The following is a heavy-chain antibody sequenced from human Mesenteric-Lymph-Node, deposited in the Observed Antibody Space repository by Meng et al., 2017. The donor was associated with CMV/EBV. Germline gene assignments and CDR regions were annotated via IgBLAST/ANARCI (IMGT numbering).Heavy chain of an antibody. Sequence: GGSLRLSCAASGFTFSSYAMHWVRQAPGKGLEWVAVISYDGSNKYYADSVKGRFTISRDNSKNTLYLQMNSLRAEDTAVYYCARGRDYDFWSGYYQYYYYYGMDVWGQGTTVTVSS. D-gene: IGHD3-3*01. CDR1: GFTFSSYA. CDR2: ISYDGSNK. J-gene: IGHJ6*02. V-gene: IGHV3-30*04. CDR3: ARGRDYDFWSGYYQYYYYYGMDV.